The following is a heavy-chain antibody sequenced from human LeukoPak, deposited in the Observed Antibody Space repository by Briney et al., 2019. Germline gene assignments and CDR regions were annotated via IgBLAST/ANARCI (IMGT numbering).Heavy chain of an antibody. V-gene: IGHV3-21*01. CDR1: GFTFSNHN. D-gene: IGHD6-19*01. Sequence: GGSLRPSCAASGFTFSNHNMNWVRQAPGKGLEWVSSISSSSSYIYYADSVKGRFTTSRDNAKNLLYLQMNSLRAEDTAVYYCARVQRGIAVALDYWGQGTLATVSS. CDR3: ARVQRGIAVALDY. J-gene: IGHJ4*02. CDR2: ISSSSSYI.